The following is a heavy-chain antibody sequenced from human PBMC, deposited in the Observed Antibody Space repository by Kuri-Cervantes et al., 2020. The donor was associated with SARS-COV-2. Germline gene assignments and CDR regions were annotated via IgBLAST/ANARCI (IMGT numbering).Heavy chain of an antibody. CDR3: STDKPSSGGNGDLEP. D-gene: IGHD3-10*01. CDR1: GGSIRSGAYY. CDR2: IYDKGIT. V-gene: IGHV4-31*03. J-gene: IGHJ1*01. Sequence: QSRTLSSSVYGGSIRSGAYYCHWIRHRPGKGLDWIRNIYDKGITYYNPSLKSRITISIDTSKNQFALELSSVTAADTAVYYCSTDKPSSGGNGDLEPWGQGTLVTVPS.